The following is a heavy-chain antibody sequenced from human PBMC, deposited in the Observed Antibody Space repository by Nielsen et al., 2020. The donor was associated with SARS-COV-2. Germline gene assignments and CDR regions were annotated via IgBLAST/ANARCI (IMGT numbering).Heavy chain of an antibody. J-gene: IGHJ4*02. V-gene: IGHV3-48*02. D-gene: IGHD2-15*01. Sequence: GESLKISCAASGFTFSSYSMNWVRQAPGKGLEWVSYISSSSSTIYYADSVKGRFTISRDNAKNSLYLQMNSLRDEDTAVYYCARECSGGSCYSAYWGQGTLVTVSS. CDR3: ARECSGGSCYSAY. CDR1: GFTFSSYS. CDR2: ISSSSSTI.